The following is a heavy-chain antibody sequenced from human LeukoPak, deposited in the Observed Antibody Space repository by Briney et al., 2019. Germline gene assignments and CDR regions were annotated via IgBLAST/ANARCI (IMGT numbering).Heavy chain of an antibody. J-gene: IGHJ4*02. D-gene: IGHD6-19*01. CDR3: AKGRHSSGWKSYFDY. CDR1: GFTFSSYW. Sequence: PGGSLRLSCAASGFTFSSYWMSWVRQAPGKGLEWVANIKQDGSEKYYVDSVKGRFTISRDNAKNSLYLQMNSLRAEDTAVYYCAKGRHSSGWKSYFDYWGQGTLVTVSS. V-gene: IGHV3-7*01. CDR2: IKQDGSEK.